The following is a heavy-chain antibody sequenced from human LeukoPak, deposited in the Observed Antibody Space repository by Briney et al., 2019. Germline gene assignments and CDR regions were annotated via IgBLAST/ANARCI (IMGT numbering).Heavy chain of an antibody. CDR1: GFIFSSYA. CDR3: AKKGAVSGTDYFDY. D-gene: IGHD6-19*01. V-gene: IGHV3-23*01. Sequence: GGSLRLSCAASGFIFSSYAMSWVRQAPGKGLEWVSGVTSGGSAYYADSVTGRFTISRDNSKITLYLQMNSLRAEDTAVYYCAKKGAVSGTDYFDYWSRGALVTVSS. CDR2: VTSGGSA. J-gene: IGHJ4*02.